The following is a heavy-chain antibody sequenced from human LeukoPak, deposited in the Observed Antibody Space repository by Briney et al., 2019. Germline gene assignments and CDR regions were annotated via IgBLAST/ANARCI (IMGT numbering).Heavy chain of an antibody. CDR2: INSDEST. CDR1: GFTLSSYW. V-gene: IGHV3-74*01. J-gene: IGHJ6*02. D-gene: IGHD2-2*03. Sequence: GGSLRLFCAAPGFTLSSYWMHWVRQAPGKGLVWVSRINSDESTYADSVKGRFTISRDNAKNTLYLQMNSLRAEDTAVYYCARDRLDRNYYYGLDVWGQGTTVTVSS. CDR3: ARDRLDRNYYYGLDV.